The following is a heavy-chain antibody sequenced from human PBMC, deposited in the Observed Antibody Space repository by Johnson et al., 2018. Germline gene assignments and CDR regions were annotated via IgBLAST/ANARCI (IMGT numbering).Heavy chain of an antibody. J-gene: IGHJ3*02. V-gene: IGHV3-33*01. CDR1: GFTFSTYG. CDR3: ARYEGAALDI. D-gene: IGHD3-16*01. Sequence: QVQLVQSGGGVVQPGRSLRLSCAASGFTFSTYGMPWVRQAPGKGLEWVGVIWYDGSNTYYVDSVKGRFTISRDNSKNTLYLQMNSLRAEDTAVYYCARYEGAALDIWGQGTMVTVSS. CDR2: IWYDGSNT.